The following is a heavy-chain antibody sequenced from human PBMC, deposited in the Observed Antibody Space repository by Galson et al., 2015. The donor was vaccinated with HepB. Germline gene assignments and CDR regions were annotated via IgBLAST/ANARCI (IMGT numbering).Heavy chain of an antibody. V-gene: IGHV1-18*01. Sequence: SVKVSCKASGYTFTNYPISWVRQAPGQGLEWMGWISTYNGNTNYAQNLQGRVTMTTDTSTRTTYMELRSPRSDDTAVYYCARGREWELLYPDYGGQGTLVTVSS. CDR2: ISTYNGNT. D-gene: IGHD1-26*01. J-gene: IGHJ4*02. CDR1: GYTFTNYP. CDR3: ARGREWELLYPDY.